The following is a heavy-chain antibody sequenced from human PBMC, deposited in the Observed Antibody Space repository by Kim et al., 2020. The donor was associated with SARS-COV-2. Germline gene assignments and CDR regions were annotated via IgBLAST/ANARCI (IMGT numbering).Heavy chain of an antibody. CDR3: ARDFASIWGSGFYP. V-gene: IGHV3-48*02. J-gene: IGHJ5*02. D-gene: IGHD3-10*01. Sequence: DSVKGRFTISRDNAKNSLYLQMNSLGDEDTAVYYCARDFASIWGSGFYPWGQGTLVTVSS.